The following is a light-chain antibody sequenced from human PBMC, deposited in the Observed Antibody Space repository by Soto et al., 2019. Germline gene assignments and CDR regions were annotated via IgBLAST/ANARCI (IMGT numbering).Light chain of an antibody. CDR3: SSYTSSSTVV. CDR2: DVS. Sequence: QSVLTQPASVSGSPGQSITISCTGTSSDVGGYNYVSWYQQHPGPPKLMIYDVSNRPSGVSNRFSGSKSGNTASLTISGLQAEDEADYYCSSYTSSSTVVFGGGTKLTVL. J-gene: IGLJ2*01. V-gene: IGLV2-14*03. CDR1: SSDVGGYNY.